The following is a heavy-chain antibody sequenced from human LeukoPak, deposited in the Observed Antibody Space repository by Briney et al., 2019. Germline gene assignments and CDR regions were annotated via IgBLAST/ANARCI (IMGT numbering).Heavy chain of an antibody. CDR1: GYIFTVYY. Sequence: GASVKVSCKASGYIFTVYYMYWVRQAPGQGLEWMGRINPNSGDTDYAQNFQGRVTMTRDTSISTAYMELTNLRSDDTAVYYCARGYCSGGTCYLVENWFDPWGQGTLVTVSS. J-gene: IGHJ5*02. CDR3: ARGYCSGGTCYLVENWFDP. V-gene: IGHV1-2*06. D-gene: IGHD2-15*01. CDR2: INPNSGDT.